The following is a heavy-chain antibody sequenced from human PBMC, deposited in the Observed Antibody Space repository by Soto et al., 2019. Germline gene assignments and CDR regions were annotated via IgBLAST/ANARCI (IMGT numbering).Heavy chain of an antibody. CDR3: AKDRWEFTRYFDY. D-gene: IGHD1-26*01. Sequence: QVQLVESGGGVVQPGRSLRLSCAASGITLSTYAMHWVRQAPGKGMEWVAVISHDGNNKFYGDSGKGRFTISRDTSENTVYLQMNGLRGDDPAMYYCAKDRWEFTRYFDYWGQGTLVTVSS. V-gene: IGHV3-30*18. CDR2: ISHDGNNK. CDR1: GITLSTYA. J-gene: IGHJ4*02.